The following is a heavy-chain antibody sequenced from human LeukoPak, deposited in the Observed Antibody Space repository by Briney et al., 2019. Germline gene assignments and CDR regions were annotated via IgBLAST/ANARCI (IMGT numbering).Heavy chain of an antibody. V-gene: IGHV4-39*01. CDR1: GGSISSSSYY. CDR2: IYYSGST. D-gene: IGHD3-3*01. J-gene: IGHJ4*02. CDR3: ARQNYDFWSRLFYFDY. Sequence: SETLSLTCTVSGGSISSSSYYWGWIRQPPGKGLEWIGSIYYSGSTYYNPSLKSRVTISVDTSKNQFSLKLSSVTAADTAVYYCARQNYDFWSRLFYFDYWGQGTLVTVSS.